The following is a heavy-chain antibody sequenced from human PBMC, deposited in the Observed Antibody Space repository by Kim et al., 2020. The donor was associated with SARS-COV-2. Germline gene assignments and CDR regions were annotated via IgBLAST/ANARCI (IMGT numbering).Heavy chain of an antibody. CDR1: GGTFSSYA. CDR3: ARGGGYYYGSGSYYIRASMDV. J-gene: IGHJ6*02. CDR2: IIPIFGTA. D-gene: IGHD3-10*01. V-gene: IGHV1-69*13. Sequence: SVKVSCKASGGTFSSYAISWVRQAPGQGLEWMGGIIPIFGTANYAQKFQGRVTITADESTSTAYMELSSLRSEDTAVYYCARGGGYYYGSGSYYIRASMDVWGQGTTVTVSS.